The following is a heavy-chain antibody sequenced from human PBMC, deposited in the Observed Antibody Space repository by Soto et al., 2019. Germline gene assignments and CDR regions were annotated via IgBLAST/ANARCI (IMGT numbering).Heavy chain of an antibody. CDR1: GFTFGDYA. V-gene: IGHV3-49*04. D-gene: IGHD2-2*01. Sequence: SLRIACTASGFTFGDYAMSWVRQAPGKGLEWVGFIRSKAYGGTTEYAASVKGRFTISRDDSKSIAYLQMNSLKTEDTAVYYCTRTCAVVPGALLHRLDSWSQGTWVIVCS. CDR2: IRSKAYGGTT. J-gene: IGHJ5*01. CDR3: TRTCAVVPGALLHRLDS.